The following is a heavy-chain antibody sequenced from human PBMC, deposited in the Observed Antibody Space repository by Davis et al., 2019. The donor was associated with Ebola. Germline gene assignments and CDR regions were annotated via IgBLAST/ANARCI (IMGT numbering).Heavy chain of an antibody. D-gene: IGHD4-17*01. J-gene: IGHJ4*02. Sequence: ASVKVSCKASGYTFTGYYMHWVRQAPGQGPEWMGWINPNSGGTNYAQKFQGWVTMTRDTSISTAYMELSRLRSDDTAVYYCARGVRYGDYFDYWGQGTLVTVSS. V-gene: IGHV1-2*04. CDR1: GYTFTGYY. CDR3: ARGVRYGDYFDY. CDR2: INPNSGGT.